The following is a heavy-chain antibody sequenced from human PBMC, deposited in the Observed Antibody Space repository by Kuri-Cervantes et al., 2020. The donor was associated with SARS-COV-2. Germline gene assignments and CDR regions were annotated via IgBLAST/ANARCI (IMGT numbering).Heavy chain of an antibody. CDR3: ARGSGIWYYYDSSGSPYYFDY. CDR2: ISAYNGNT. D-gene: IGHD3-22*01. V-gene: IGHV1-18*01. J-gene: IGHJ4*02. Sequence: ASVKVSCKASGYTFTSYGISWVRQAPGQGLEWMGWISAYNGNTNYAQKLQGRVTTTTDTSTSTAYMELRSLKSDDTAVYYCARGSGIWYYYDSSGSPYYFDYWGQGTLVTVSS. CDR1: GYTFTSYG.